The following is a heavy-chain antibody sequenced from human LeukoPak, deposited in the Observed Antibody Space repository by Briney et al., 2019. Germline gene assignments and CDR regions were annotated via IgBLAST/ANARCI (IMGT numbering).Heavy chain of an antibody. D-gene: IGHD2-21*02. CDR2: IFPDDSDT. Sequence: GESLKISCKASGYTFTNFWIGWVRQMPGKGLEWMGIIFPDDSDTAYSPSFQGHMTISADKSTNTAFLQWTSLRASDSALYFCVRKYCGGDCPRGGSFDVWGQGTLVTVSS. CDR3: VRKYCGGDCPRGGSFDV. J-gene: IGHJ3*01. CDR1: GYTFTNFW. V-gene: IGHV5-51*01.